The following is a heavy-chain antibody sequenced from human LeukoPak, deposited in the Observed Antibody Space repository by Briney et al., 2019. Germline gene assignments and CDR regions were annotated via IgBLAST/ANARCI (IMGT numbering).Heavy chain of an antibody. D-gene: IGHD3-10*01. CDR2: IYDSGST. CDR3: ARTDATYGLNRFDP. CDR1: GGSISSYY. J-gene: IGHJ5*02. V-gene: IGHV4-59*01. Sequence: AETLTLTCTVSGGSISSYYWSWIRQPPGKGLEWIGYIYDSGSTIYNPSLKSRVTISVDTSKTQFSLKLRSVTAADTAVYYCARTDATYGLNRFDPTSQGTRVIVSS.